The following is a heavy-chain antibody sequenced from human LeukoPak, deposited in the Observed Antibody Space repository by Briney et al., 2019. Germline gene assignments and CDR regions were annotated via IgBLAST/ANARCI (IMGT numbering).Heavy chain of an antibody. CDR1: GFTLRSSA. CDR3: AKELYGNPSGY. J-gene: IGHJ4*02. CDR2: ISGDGGTI. V-gene: IGHV3-23*01. D-gene: IGHD2-8*01. Sequence: PGGSLRLSCAASGFTLRSSAISWVRQAPGKGLEWVSAISGDGGTISYAASVRGRFTISRDNAKNTLFLQMSSLRAGDTALHYCAKELYGNPSGYWGQGTRVTVSS.